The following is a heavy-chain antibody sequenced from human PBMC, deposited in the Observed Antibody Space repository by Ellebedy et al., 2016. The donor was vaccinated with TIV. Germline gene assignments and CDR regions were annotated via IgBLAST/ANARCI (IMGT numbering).Heavy chain of an antibody. CDR2: INPGDSDT. Sequence: GESLKISCKGSGYDFARYWIAWVRQMPGEGLEWMGIINPGDSDTRYSPSFQGQVTISGDKSISTAYLQWSSLKASDTAMYYCARFTSDYSGDWFGRAFDHWGQGTLVIVSS. CDR3: ARFTSDYSGDWFGRAFDH. V-gene: IGHV5-51*01. J-gene: IGHJ4*02. D-gene: IGHD2-21*02. CDR1: GYDFARYW.